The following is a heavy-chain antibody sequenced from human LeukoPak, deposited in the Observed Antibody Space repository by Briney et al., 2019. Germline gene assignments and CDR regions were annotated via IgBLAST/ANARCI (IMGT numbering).Heavy chain of an antibody. CDR1: GGSINGYY. J-gene: IGHJ5*02. D-gene: IGHD6-13*01. CDR3: ARDRSSSYTRDWFDP. CDR2: IYNSESI. Sequence: SETLSLTCTVSGGSINGYYWSWIRQPAGKGLEWVGRIYNSESINYNPSLKSRVTMSIDTSKNQFSLKLNSVTAADTAVYYCARDRSSSYTRDWFDPWGQGALVTVSS. V-gene: IGHV4-4*07.